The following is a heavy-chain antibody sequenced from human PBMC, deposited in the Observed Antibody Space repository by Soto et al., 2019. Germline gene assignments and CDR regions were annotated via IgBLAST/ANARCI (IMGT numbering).Heavy chain of an antibody. J-gene: IGHJ4*02. CDR2: ISSSGGST. CDR1: GFTFSSYT. CDR3: AKGWGDY. V-gene: IGHV3-23*01. D-gene: IGHD7-27*01. Sequence: EVQLLESGGGLVQPGGSLRLSCAASGFTFSSYTMSWVRQGPGQGLEWVSGISSSGGSTDYADSVKGRFTISRDNFKNTLYLQMNSLRAADTAVYYCAKGWGDYWGQGTPVTVSS.